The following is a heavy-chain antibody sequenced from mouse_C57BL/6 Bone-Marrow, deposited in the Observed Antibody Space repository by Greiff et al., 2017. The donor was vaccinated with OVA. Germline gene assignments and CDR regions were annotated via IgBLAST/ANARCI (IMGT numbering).Heavy chain of an antibody. CDR1: GFNIKNTY. Sequence: VQLQQSVAELVRPGASVKLSCTASGFNIKNTYMHWVKQRPEQGLEWIGRIDPANGNTKYAPKFQGKATITADTSSNTAYLQLSSLTSEDTAIYYCARSIYYDYDVGDAMDYWGQGTSVTVSS. D-gene: IGHD2-4*01. V-gene: IGHV14-3*01. CDR2: IDPANGNT. CDR3: ARSIYYDYDVGDAMDY. J-gene: IGHJ4*01.